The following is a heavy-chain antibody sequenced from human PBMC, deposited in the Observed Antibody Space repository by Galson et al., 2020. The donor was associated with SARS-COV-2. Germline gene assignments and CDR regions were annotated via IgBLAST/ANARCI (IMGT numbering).Heavy chain of an antibody. Sequence: QLGESLKISCAASGFTFRDHYMDWVRQAPGKGLEWIARSRNKVNSYTTEYAASVRGRFTISRDESRDSLYLQMNSLKTEDTAVYFCVRAFSGSYPHFDYWGQGTLVTVSS. CDR1: GFTFRDHY. J-gene: IGHJ4*02. CDR3: VRAFSGSYPHFDY. D-gene: IGHD1-26*01. V-gene: IGHV3-72*01. CDR2: SRNKVNSYTT.